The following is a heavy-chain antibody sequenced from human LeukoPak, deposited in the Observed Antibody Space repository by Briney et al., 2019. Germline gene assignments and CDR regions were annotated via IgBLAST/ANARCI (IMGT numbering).Heavy chain of an antibody. V-gene: IGHV4-59*01. J-gene: IGHJ4*02. CDR3: ARGDANFDY. CDR2: IYYDGTV. CDR1: GGSISNYY. Sequence: SETLSLTCTVSGGSISNYYWSWIRQPPGKGLEWLGYIYYDGTVNYNPSLKGRVTISVDTSKNQFSLRLSSVTAADTAVYFCARGDANFDYWGQGTLVTVSS.